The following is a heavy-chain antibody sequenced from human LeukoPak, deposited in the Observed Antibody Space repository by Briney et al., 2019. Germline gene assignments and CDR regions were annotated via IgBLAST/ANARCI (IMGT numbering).Heavy chain of an antibody. CDR2: INHSGST. D-gene: IGHD3-22*01. CDR3: ARAYYYDTSDKND. CDR1: GVSITNTNW. Sequence: SETLSLTCAVSGVSITNTNWWSWVRRPPGKGLEWIGEINHSGSTNYNPSLKSRVTISVDKSKNQFSLKLSSVTAADTAVYYCARAYYYDTSDKNDWGQGTLVTVSS. V-gene: IGHV4-4*02. J-gene: IGHJ4*02.